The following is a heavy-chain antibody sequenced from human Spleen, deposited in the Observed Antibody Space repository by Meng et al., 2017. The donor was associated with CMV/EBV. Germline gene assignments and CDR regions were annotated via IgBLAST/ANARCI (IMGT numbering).Heavy chain of an antibody. CDR1: TFTGYD. J-gene: IGHJ4*02. CDR3: ARLGYCSSTSCRDDYSLDY. Sequence: TFTGYDSSWVRQATGQGLEWMGGIIPIFGTANYAQKFQGRVTITTDESTSTAYMELSSLRSEDTAVYYCARLGYCSSTSCRDDYSLDYWGQGTLVTVSS. V-gene: IGHV1-69*05. CDR2: IIPIFGTA. D-gene: IGHD2-2*01.